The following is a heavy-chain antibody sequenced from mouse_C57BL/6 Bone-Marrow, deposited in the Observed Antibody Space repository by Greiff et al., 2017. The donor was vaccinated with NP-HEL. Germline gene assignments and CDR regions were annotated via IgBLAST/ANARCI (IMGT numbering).Heavy chain of an antibody. CDR1: GFTFSDYG. CDR2: ISSGSSTI. Sequence: EVHLVESGGGLVKPGGSLKLSCAASGFTFSDYGMHWVRQAPEKGLEWVAYISSGSSTIYYADTVKGRFTISRDNAKNTLFLQMTSLRSEDTAMYYCARPGYYGTPYGGAMDYWGQGTSVTVSS. CDR3: ARPGYYGTPYGGAMDY. V-gene: IGHV5-17*01. J-gene: IGHJ4*01. D-gene: IGHD1-1*01.